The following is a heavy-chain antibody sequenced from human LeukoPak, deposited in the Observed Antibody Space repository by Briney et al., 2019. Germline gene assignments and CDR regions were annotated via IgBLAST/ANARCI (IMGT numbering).Heavy chain of an antibody. CDR3: AREGYYGSGSYMDV. J-gene: IGHJ6*02. D-gene: IGHD3-10*01. V-gene: IGHV1-69*01. CDR2: IIPIFGTA. CDR1: GGTFTSYA. Sequence: GSSVKVCCKASGGTFTSYAISWVRQAPGQGLEWMGGIIPIFGTANYAQKFQGRVTITADESTSTAYMELSSLRSEDTAVYYCAREGYYGSGSYMDVWGQGTTVTVSS.